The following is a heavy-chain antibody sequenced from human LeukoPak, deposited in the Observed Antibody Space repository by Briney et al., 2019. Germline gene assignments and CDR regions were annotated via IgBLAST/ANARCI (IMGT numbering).Heavy chain of an antibody. Sequence: GASVKVSCKASGYTFTGYYMHWVRQAPGQGLEWIGWINPNSGGTNYAQKFQGWVTMTRDTSISTAYMELSSLESDDTAIYYCAREGAAAEDVNWFDPWGQGTLVTVSS. CDR1: GYTFTGYY. V-gene: IGHV1-2*04. D-gene: IGHD6-25*01. CDR3: AREGAAAEDVNWFDP. CDR2: INPNSGGT. J-gene: IGHJ5*02.